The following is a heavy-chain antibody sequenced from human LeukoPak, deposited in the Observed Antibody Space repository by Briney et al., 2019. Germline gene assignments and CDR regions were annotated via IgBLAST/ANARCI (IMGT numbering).Heavy chain of an antibody. J-gene: IGHJ6*02. CDR3: ASEQIRSLRGMDV. V-gene: IGHV3-21*01. CDR1: GFTFSSYS. Sequence: PGGSLRLSCAASGFTFSSYSMNWVRQAPGKGLEWVSSISSSSSYIYYADSVKGRFTISRDNAKNSLYLQMNSLRAEDTAVYYCASEQIRSLRGMDVWGQGTTVTVSS. CDR2: ISSSSSYI.